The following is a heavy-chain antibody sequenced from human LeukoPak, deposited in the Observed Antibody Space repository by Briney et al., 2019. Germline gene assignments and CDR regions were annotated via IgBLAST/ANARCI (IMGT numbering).Heavy chain of an antibody. CDR2: IGSCSSYI. CDR3: ARARGYYDSSGYREYFQH. CDR1: GFTFSSQS. D-gene: IGHD3-22*01. Sequence: PGGSLRLSCAASGFTFSSQSMNWVRQAPGKGLEWVSSIGSCSSYIYYADSVKGRFTISRDNAKNSLYLQMNSLRAEDTAVYYCARARGYYDSSGYREYFQHWGQGTLVTVPS. J-gene: IGHJ1*01. V-gene: IGHV3-21*01.